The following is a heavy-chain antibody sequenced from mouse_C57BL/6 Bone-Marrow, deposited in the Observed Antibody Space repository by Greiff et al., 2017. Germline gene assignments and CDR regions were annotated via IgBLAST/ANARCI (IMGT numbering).Heavy chain of an antibody. J-gene: IGHJ4*01. V-gene: IGHV1-80*01. CDR2: IYPGDGDT. CDR3: ATYYYGTQDAMDY. Sequence: VQLQQSGAELVKPGASVKISCKASGYAFSSYWMNWVKQRPGKGLEWIGQIYPGDGDTNYNGQFKGKATLTADKSSSTAYMQLSSLTSEDSAVYFCATYYYGTQDAMDYWGQGTSVTVSS. CDR1: GYAFSSYW. D-gene: IGHD1-1*01.